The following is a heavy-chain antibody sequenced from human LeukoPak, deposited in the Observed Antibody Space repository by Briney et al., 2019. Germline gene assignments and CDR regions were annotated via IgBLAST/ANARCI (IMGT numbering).Heavy chain of an antibody. CDR3: ARSPGYSREELDY. Sequence: ASVKVSCKASGYTFTSYDINWVRQATGQGLEWMGWMNPNSGNTGYAQKFQGRVTMTRNTSISTAYMELSSLRSEDTAFYYCARSPGYSREELDYWGPGTLVTVS. V-gene: IGHV1-8*01. J-gene: IGHJ4*02. CDR2: MNPNSGNT. CDR1: GYTFTSYD. D-gene: IGHD5-12*01.